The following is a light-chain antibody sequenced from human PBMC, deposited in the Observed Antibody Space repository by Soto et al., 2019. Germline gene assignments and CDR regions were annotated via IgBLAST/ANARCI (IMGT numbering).Light chain of an antibody. CDR1: SDDIGTYNY. J-gene: IGLJ2*01. CDR2: EVD. Sequence: QSALTQPPSASGAPGQTVTISCTGTSDDIGTYNYVSWYQQHAGSVPRLIIFEVDKRPSGVPTRFSGSKSGNTASLTISGLRAEDEADYDCSSFVHKNNLIFGGGTKLTVL. V-gene: IGLV2-8*01. CDR3: SSFVHKNNLI.